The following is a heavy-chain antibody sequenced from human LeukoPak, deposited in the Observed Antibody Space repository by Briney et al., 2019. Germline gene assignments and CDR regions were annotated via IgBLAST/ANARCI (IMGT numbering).Heavy chain of an antibody. Sequence: PGGSLRLSCTASGFTFSDYSMDWIRQAPGKGLEWVSYISSSSSYTNYADSVKGRFTISRDNAKNSLYLQMNSLRAEDTAVYYCARGVGSGSRLRAGDYWGQGTLVTVSS. D-gene: IGHD1-26*01. CDR2: ISSSSSYT. CDR3: ARGVGSGSRLRAGDY. CDR1: GFTFSDYS. V-gene: IGHV3-11*06. J-gene: IGHJ4*02.